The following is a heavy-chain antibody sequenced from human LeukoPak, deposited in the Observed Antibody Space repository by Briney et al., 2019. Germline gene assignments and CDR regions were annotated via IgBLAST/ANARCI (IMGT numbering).Heavy chain of an antibody. CDR3: YGPAAIAFFLDY. Sequence: GGSLRLSCAASGFTFSSYAMSWVRQAPGKGLEWVSAISGSGGSTYYADSVKGRFTISRDNSKNTPYLQMNSLRAEDTAVYYCYGPAAIAFFLDYWGQGTLVTVSS. J-gene: IGHJ4*02. CDR2: ISGSGGST. CDR1: GFTFSSYA. D-gene: IGHD2-2*02. V-gene: IGHV3-23*01.